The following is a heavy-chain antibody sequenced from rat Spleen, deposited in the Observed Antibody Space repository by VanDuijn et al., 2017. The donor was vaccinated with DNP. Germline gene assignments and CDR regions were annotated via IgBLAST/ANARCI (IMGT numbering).Heavy chain of an antibody. V-gene: IGHV2-19*01. CDR2: IRTNGIT. CDR1: GFSLTDYT. CDR3: TRETAEFTVGPMDA. D-gene: IGHD1-1*01. J-gene: IGHJ4*01. Sequence: QVLLKESGPGLVQPSQTLSLTCTVSGFSLTDYTVHWVRQPPGKSLEWMGRIRTNGITDYNSALTSRLSISRETSKSQVFLKMNSLQTDDTAIYFCTRETAEFTVGPMDAWGQGTSVTVSS.